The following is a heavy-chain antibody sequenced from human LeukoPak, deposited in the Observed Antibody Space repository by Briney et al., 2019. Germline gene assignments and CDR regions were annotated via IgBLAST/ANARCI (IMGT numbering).Heavy chain of an antibody. V-gene: IGHV4-34*01. CDR2: INHSGST. Sequence: PSETLSLTCAVYGGSFSGYYWSWIRQPPGKGLEWIGEINHSGSTNYNPSLKSRVTISVDTSKNQFSLKLSSVTAADTAVCYCARGSGWYQYWGQGTLVTVSS. D-gene: IGHD6-19*01. J-gene: IGHJ4*02. CDR1: GGSFSGYY. CDR3: ARGSGWYQY.